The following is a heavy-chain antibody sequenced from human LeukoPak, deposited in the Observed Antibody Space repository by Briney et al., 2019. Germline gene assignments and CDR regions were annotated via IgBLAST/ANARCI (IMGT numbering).Heavy chain of an antibody. V-gene: IGHV3-9*01. D-gene: IGHD3-16*01. CDR2: ISWNSGSI. CDR1: GFTFDDSA. Sequence: GGSLRLSCAASGFTFDDSAMHWVRQAPGKGLEWVSGISWNSGSIGYADSVKGRFTISRDNAKNSLYLQMNSLRAEDTALYYCAKDFGFGTYYFDYWGQGTLVTVSS. J-gene: IGHJ4*02. CDR3: AKDFGFGTYYFDY.